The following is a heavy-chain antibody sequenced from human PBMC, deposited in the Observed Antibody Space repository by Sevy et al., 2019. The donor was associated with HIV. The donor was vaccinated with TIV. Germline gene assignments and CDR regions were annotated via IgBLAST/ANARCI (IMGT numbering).Heavy chain of an antibody. D-gene: IGHD3-3*01. Sequence: ASVQVSCKASGYTFTGYYMHWVRQAPGQGLEWMGRINPNSGGTNYAQKFQGRVTMTRDTSISTAYMELSRLRSDDTAVYYCARDGGAIFGVVISPDYYGMDVWGQGTTVTVSS. CDR2: INPNSGGT. CDR3: ARDGGAIFGVVISPDYYGMDV. CDR1: GYTFTGYY. J-gene: IGHJ6*02. V-gene: IGHV1-2*06.